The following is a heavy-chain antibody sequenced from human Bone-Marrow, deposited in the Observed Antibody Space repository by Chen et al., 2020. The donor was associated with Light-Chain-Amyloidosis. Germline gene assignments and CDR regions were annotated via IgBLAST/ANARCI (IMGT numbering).Heavy chain of an antibody. D-gene: IGHD5-12*01. J-gene: IGHJ4*02. CDR2: IYPDDSYA. CDR1: GYTFPNYW. V-gene: IGHV5-51*01. CDR3: ARRRDGYNFDY. Sequence: EVQLEQSGPEVKKPGESLKISCKGSGYTFPNYWIGWVRQMPGKGLEWMGVIYPDDSYARYRPSFEGQGTIAADKSITTAYLQWRSLKSSDTAMYYCARRRDGYNFDYWGQGTLVTVSS.